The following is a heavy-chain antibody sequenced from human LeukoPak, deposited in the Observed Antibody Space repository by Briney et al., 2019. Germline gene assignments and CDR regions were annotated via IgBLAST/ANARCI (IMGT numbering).Heavy chain of an antibody. CDR3: ARKGIAVAGTDY. D-gene: IGHD6-19*01. Sequence: AASVKVSCKASGYTFTSYDINWVRQATGQGLERMGWMNPNSGNTGYAQKFQGSVTMTRNTSISTAYMELSSLRSEDTAVYYRARKGIAVAGTDYWGQGTLVTVSS. CDR2: MNPNSGNT. V-gene: IGHV1-8*01. CDR1: GYTFTSYD. J-gene: IGHJ4*02.